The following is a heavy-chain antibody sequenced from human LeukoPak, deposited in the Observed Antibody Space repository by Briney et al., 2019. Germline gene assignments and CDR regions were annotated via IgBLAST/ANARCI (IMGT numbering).Heavy chain of an antibody. V-gene: IGHV1-18*01. CDR1: GYTFPTYG. J-gene: IGHJ3*02. Sequence: ASVKVSCKASGYTFPTYGVSWVRQAPGHRREWMGWISAYNGNTNYAQKLQGRVTMTTDTSTSAAYMELRSLRSDDTAVYYCARVSVDIVLMVYAGGAVDSWGQGTMVTVSS. CDR3: ARVSVDIVLMVYAGGAVDS. CDR2: ISAYNGNT. D-gene: IGHD2-8*01.